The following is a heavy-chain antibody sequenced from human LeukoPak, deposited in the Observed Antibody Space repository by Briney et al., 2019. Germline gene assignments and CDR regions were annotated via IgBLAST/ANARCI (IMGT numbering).Heavy chain of an antibody. D-gene: IGHD7-27*01. CDR1: GYSFTGYY. V-gene: IGHV1-2*02. Sequence: ASVKVSCKASGYSFTGYYMHWVRQAPGQGLEYMGWINPNSGDTNYAQKFQDRVTLTRDTSISTVYMELSRLRSDDTAVYYCARALRTGTDDYWGQGTLVTVSS. J-gene: IGHJ4*02. CDR3: ARALRTGTDDY. CDR2: INPNSGDT.